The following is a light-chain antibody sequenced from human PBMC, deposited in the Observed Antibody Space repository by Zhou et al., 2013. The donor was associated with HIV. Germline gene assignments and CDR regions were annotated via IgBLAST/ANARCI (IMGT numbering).Light chain of an antibody. V-gene: IGKV1-39*01. CDR2: DAS. J-gene: IGKJ1*01. CDR3: QQTFSIPWT. CDR1: RIVSSY. Sequence: DIQMTQSPSSLSAFVGDRVTITCRAGRIVSSYLNWYQQKPGKAPNLLIYDASRLQSGVPSRFSGSKSGTDFTLTISSLQPEDFATYYCQQTFSIPWTFGQGTKVEIK.